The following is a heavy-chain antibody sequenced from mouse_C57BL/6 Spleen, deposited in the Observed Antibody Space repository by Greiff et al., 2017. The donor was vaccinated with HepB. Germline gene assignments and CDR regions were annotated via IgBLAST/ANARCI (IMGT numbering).Heavy chain of an antibody. CDR3: AKKTEGNYDAMDY. D-gene: IGHD2-1*01. V-gene: IGHV2-5*01. CDR2: IWRGGST. J-gene: IGHJ4*01. Sequence: QVQLKESGPGLVQPSQSLSITCTVSGFSFTSYGVHWVRQSPGKGLEWLGVIWRGGSTDYNAAFMSRLSITKDNSKSQVFFKMNSLQADDTARYYCAKKTEGNYDAMDYWGQGTSVTVSS. CDR1: GFSFTSYG.